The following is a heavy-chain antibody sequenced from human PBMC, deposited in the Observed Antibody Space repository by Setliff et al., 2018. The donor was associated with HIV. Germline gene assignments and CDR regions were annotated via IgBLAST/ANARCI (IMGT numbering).Heavy chain of an antibody. CDR3: WRAIDYSDVFYSYYLDV. D-gene: IGHD3-22*01. CDR1: GGSIGTYY. CDR2: ISYSGTT. Sequence: SETLSLTCTIFGGSIGTYYSTWIRQTPGKGLQWIGYISYSGTTDYNPSLKSRVTISLDKSDNQRPLRLTSVTAADTAVYYCWRAIDYSDVFYSYYLDVWGKGITVTVSS. V-gene: IGHV4-59*01. J-gene: IGHJ6*03.